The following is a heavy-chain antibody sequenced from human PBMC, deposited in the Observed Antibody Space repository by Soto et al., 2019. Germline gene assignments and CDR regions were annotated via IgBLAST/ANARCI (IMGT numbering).Heavy chain of an antibody. Sequence: QVQLVQSGAEVKKPGASVKVSCKASGYTFTSYDINWVRQATGQGLEWMGWMNPNSGNTGYAQKFQGRVTMTRNTSTGTAYMDLSSRRPEDTAVYYCARDLGSWYRTPDYWGQGTLVTVSS. CDR3: ARDLGSWYRTPDY. CDR1: GYTFTSYD. D-gene: IGHD6-13*01. V-gene: IGHV1-8*01. J-gene: IGHJ4*02. CDR2: MNPNSGNT.